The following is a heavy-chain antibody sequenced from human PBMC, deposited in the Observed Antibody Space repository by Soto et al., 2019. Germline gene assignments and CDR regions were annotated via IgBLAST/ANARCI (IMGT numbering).Heavy chain of an antibody. CDR3: ATVNSAIVVVIHAVDI. Sequence: SVKVSCKASGGYLSNFGISCARRAPGEGLEWMGAIIPMFGTTNYAQKFQGRVKITADESSTTAYMDLSSLTSEDTAMYYCATVNSAIVVVIHAVDISGQCTLVTLSS. V-gene: IGHV1-69*13. J-gene: IGHJ3*02. CDR2: IIPMFGTT. CDR1: GGYLSNFG. D-gene: IGHD3-22*01.